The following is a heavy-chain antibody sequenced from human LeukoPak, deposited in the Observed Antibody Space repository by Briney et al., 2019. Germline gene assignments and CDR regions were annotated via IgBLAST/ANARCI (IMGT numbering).Heavy chain of an antibody. D-gene: IGHD3-3*01. CDR2: IYPGDSDT. J-gene: IGHJ5*02. CDR3: AGARHGNTFWAS. V-gene: IGHV5-51*01. CDR1: GSSFTSYW. Sequence: GASLQISCKGSGSSFTSYWIAWVRQLPGKGLEWMGIIYPGDSDTRYSPSFQGQVTISADKSISTAYLQWSSLKASDTAIYYCAGARHGNTFWASWGQGTLVTVSS.